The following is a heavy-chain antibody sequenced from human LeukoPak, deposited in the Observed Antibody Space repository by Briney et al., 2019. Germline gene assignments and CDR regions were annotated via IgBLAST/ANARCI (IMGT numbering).Heavy chain of an antibody. J-gene: IGHJ3*02. V-gene: IGHV4-30-4*08. CDR1: GGSISSGDYY. Sequence: SGTLSLTCTVSGGSISSGDYYWSWIRQPPGKGLEWIGYIYYSGSTYYNPSLKSRVTISVDTSKNQFSLKLSSVTAADTAVYYCARLASDLDAFAIWGQGTMVTVSS. CDR3: ARLASDLDAFAI. CDR2: IYYSGST.